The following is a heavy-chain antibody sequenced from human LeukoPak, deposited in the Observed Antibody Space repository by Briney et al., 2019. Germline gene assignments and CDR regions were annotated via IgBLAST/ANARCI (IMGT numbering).Heavy chain of an antibody. CDR2: IYTSGST. CDR1: GGSISSYY. V-gene: IGHV4-4*07. Sequence: PSETLSLTCTVSGGSISSYYWSWIRQPAGKGLEWIGRIYTSGSTNYNPSLKSRVTMSVDTSKNQFSLKLSSATAADTAVYYCARDFSSHYGDYRRYAFDIWGQGTMVTVSS. D-gene: IGHD4-17*01. J-gene: IGHJ3*02. CDR3: ARDFSSHYGDYRRYAFDI.